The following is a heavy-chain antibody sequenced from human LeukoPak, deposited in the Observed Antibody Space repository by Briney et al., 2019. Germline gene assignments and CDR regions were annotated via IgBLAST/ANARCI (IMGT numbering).Heavy chain of an antibody. J-gene: IGHJ6*02. V-gene: IGHV3-30*14. CDR3: ARDSDYYGMDV. Sequence: GGSLRLSCAASGFTFSSYAMHWVRQAPGKGLEWVAVISYDGSNKYYADSVKGRFTISRDNSKNTLYLQMNSLRAEDTAVYYCARDSDYYGMDVWGQGTTVTVSS. CDR1: GFTFSSYA. CDR2: ISYDGSNK.